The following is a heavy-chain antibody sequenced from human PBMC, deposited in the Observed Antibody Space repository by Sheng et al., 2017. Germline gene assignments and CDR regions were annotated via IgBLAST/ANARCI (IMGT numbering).Heavy chain of an antibody. CDR1: GYSISSGYY. Sequence: QVQLQESGPGLVKPSETLSLTCAVSGYSISSGYYWGWIRQPPGKGLEWIGSIYHSGSTYYNPSLKSRVTISVDTSKNQFSLKLSSVTAADTAVYYCARAVAGTDDPYFDYWGQGTLVTVSS. V-gene: IGHV4-38-2*01. CDR3: ARAVAGTDDPYFDY. D-gene: IGHD6-19*01. J-gene: IGHJ4*02. CDR2: IYHSGST.